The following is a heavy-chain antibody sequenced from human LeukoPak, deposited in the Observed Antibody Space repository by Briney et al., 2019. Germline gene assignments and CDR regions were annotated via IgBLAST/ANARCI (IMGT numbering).Heavy chain of an antibody. CDR1: GGSISRYY. V-gene: IGHV4-4*07. CDR2: IYTSGTT. J-gene: IGHJ4*02. CDR3: ARGGAYCGGDCYLGY. D-gene: IGHD2-21*02. Sequence: RASETLSLTCTVSGGSISRYYWNWIRQPAGKGLEWIGRIYTSGTTNYNPSLKGRVTMSVDTSKNQFSLKLSSVTAADTAVYYCARGGAYCGGDCYLGYWGQGTLVTVSS.